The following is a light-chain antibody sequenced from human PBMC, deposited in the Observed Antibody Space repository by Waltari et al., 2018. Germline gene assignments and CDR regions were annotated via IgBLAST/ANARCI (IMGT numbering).Light chain of an antibody. J-gene: IGLJ3*02. CDR1: SSDVGGYNY. Sequence: QTDLPPPPSASGSHGQSVTISCTGTSSDVGGYNYDYWYQQHPGKAPKLMIYEVSKRPPGGPDRFSGSKCGNPASLAVSGLQAEDDADYYCRSYARNDTFEVFGGGPSLPS. CDR3: RSYARNDTFEV. CDR2: EVS. V-gene: IGLV2-8*01.